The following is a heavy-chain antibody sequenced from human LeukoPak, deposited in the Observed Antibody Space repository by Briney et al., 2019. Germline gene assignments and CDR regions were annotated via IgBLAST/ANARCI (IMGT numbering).Heavy chain of an antibody. Sequence: GRSLRLSCAASGFTFSTYGMHWVRQAPGKGLEWVAAIRYDGSNKYYADSVKGRFTISRDSSKNTLFLQMNSLRAEDTAVYYCAGTYCNGGDCYTWFDPWGQGTLVTVSS. CDR3: AGTYCNGGDCYTWFDP. J-gene: IGHJ5*02. V-gene: IGHV3-33*01. CDR2: IRYDGSNK. CDR1: GFTFSTYG. D-gene: IGHD2-21*02.